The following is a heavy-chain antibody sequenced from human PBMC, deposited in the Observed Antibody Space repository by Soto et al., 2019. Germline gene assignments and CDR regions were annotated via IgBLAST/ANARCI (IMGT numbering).Heavy chain of an antibody. Sequence: GASVKVSCKASGYTFTSYAMHWVRQAPGQRLEWMGWINAGNGNTKYSQKFQGRVTITRDTSASTAYMELSSLRSEDTAVHYCASDSSAGGYRYYYYYGMDVWGQGTTVTVSS. D-gene: IGHD3-22*01. J-gene: IGHJ6*02. CDR3: ASDSSAGGYRYYYYYGMDV. CDR1: GYTFTSYA. CDR2: INAGNGNT. V-gene: IGHV1-3*01.